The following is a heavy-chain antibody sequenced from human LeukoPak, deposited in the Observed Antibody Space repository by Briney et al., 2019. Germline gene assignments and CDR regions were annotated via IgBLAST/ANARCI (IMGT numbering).Heavy chain of an antibody. V-gene: IGHV4-59*08. CDR2: IYYSGST. J-gene: IGHJ4*02. CDR3: AKWGNSYGYLDY. CDR1: GGSISSYY. D-gene: IGHD5-18*01. Sequence: SETLSLTCTVSGGSISSYYWSWIRQPPGKGLEWIGYIYYSGSTDYNPSLKSRVTISVDRSKNQFSLKLNSVTAADTAVYYCAKWGNSYGYLDYWGQGTLVTVSS.